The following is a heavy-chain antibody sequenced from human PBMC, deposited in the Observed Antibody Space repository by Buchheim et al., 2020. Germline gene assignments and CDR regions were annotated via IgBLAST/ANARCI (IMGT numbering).Heavy chain of an antibody. CDR1: GGSITRGGYY. V-gene: IGHV4-31*03. CDR2: IYYTGIT. Sequence: QVQLQESGPGLVKPSQTLSLTCTVSGGSITRGGYYWSWIRQHPGKGLEWIGYIYYTGITYFNPSLESRLFMSVDTSKNQIFLTLRSVTAADSAMYYCARSVDQGEYYDSSGTQFFFDYWGQGIFVTVSS. J-gene: IGHJ4*02. D-gene: IGHD3-22*01. CDR3: ARSVDQGEYYDSSGTQFFFDY.